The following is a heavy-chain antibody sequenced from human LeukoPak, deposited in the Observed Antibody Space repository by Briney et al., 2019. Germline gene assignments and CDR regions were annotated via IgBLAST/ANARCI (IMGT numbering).Heavy chain of an antibody. Sequence: GESLKISCKSSGYSFTSYWVGWVRQMPGKGLEWMGIIYPGDSDTRYSPSFQGQVTISADKSISTAYLQWSSLKASDTAMYYCARLGLVVPAGREVSWFDPWGQGTLVTVSS. CDR2: IYPGDSDT. J-gene: IGHJ5*02. CDR3: ARLGLVVPAGREVSWFDP. V-gene: IGHV5-51*01. CDR1: GYSFTSYW. D-gene: IGHD2-2*01.